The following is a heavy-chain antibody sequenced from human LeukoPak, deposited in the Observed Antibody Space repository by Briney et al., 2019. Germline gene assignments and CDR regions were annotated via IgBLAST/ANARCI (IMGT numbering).Heavy chain of an antibody. Sequence: PGGSLRLSCAAFGFTFSNYGMTWVRQVPGKGLEWISYISFSTTTEYYADSVKGRFIVSRDNAKNSLYLQMNSLRDEDTAVYYCARGVSRIFDYWGQGTLVTVSS. D-gene: IGHD2/OR15-2a*01. J-gene: IGHJ4*02. CDR3: ARGVSRIFDY. CDR1: GFTFSNYG. CDR2: ISFSTTTE. V-gene: IGHV3-48*02.